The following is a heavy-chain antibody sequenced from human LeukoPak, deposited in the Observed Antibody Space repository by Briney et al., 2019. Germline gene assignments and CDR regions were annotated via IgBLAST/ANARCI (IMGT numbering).Heavy chain of an antibody. J-gene: IGHJ4*02. V-gene: IGHV3-23*01. CDR2: LSGSGDST. CDR1: GLTFSNYA. Sequence: GGSLRLSCAASGLTFSNYAMSWVRQAPTKALEWVSTLSGSGDSTYYADSVKGRFTISRDYSKNTLYLQMNSLRAEDTAVYYCATIQYQLPPARWPSIYWGQGTLVTVSS. CDR3: ATIQYQLPPARWPSIY. D-gene: IGHD2-2*01.